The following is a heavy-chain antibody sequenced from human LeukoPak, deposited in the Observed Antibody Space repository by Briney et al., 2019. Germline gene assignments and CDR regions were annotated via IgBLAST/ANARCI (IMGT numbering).Heavy chain of an antibody. D-gene: IGHD6-13*01. CDR3: ARVAPSSSWRINYYYYMDV. V-gene: IGHV3-21*04. Sequence: GGSLRLSCAASGFTFSSYGMHWVRQAPGKGLEWVSSISSSSSYIYYADSVKGRFTISRDNAKNSLYLQMNSLRSEDTAVYYCARVAPSSSWRINYYYYMDVWGKGTTVTVSS. J-gene: IGHJ6*03. CDR1: GFTFSSYG. CDR2: ISSSSSYI.